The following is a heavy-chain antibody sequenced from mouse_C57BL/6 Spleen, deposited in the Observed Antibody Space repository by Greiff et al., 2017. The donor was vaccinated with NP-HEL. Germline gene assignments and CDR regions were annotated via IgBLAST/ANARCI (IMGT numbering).Heavy chain of an antibody. CDR1: GYTFTSYW. J-gene: IGHJ2*01. D-gene: IGHD2-4*01. CDR2: IDPSDSYT. V-gene: IGHV1-69*01. Sequence: VQLQQPGAELVMPGASVKLSCKASGYTFTSYWMHWVKQRPGQGLEWIGEIDPSDSYTNYNQKFKGKSTLTVDKSSSTAYMQLSSLTSEDSAVYYCARAYYDYDRFDSWGQGTTLTVSS. CDR3: ARAYYDYDRFDS.